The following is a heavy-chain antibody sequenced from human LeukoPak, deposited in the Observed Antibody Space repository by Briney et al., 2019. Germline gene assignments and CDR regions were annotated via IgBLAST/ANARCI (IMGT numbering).Heavy chain of an antibody. V-gene: IGHV1-69*13. CDR3: ARSLREDPFDY. CDR1: GGTFSSYA. CDR2: IIPFFGTA. J-gene: IGHJ4*02. Sequence: SVKVSCKASGGTFSSYAISWVRQAPGQGLEWMGGIIPFFGTANYAQKFQGRVMITADESTSTAYMELRSLRSDDTAVYYCARSLREDPFDYWGQGTLVTVSS.